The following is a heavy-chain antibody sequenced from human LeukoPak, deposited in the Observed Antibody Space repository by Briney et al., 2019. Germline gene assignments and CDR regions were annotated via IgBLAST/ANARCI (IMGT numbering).Heavy chain of an antibody. J-gene: IGHJ6*02. CDR1: GFTFSDYY. V-gene: IGHV3-11*04. CDR3: ARLSSGHYYGMDV. CDR2: ISSSGNTI. Sequence: PGGSLRLSCAASGFTFSDYYMSWIRQAPGKGLEWVSYISSSGNTIYYADSLKGRFTISRDNAKNSLYLQMNSLRAEDTAVYYCARLSSGHYYGMDVWGQGTTVTVSS.